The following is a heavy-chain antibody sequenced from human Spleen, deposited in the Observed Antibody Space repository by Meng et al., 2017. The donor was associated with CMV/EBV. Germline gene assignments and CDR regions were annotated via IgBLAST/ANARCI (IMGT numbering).Heavy chain of an antibody. CDR2: ISTSGTST. CDR3: AALGY. CDR1: GFTFSSYA. J-gene: IGHJ4*02. V-gene: IGHV3-23*01. Sequence: GESLKISCAASGFTFSSYAMSWVRQAPGKGLEWVSAISTSGTSTYYADSVKARFTISRDNSKNTLYLQMNSLRAEDTAVYYCAALGYWGQGTLVTVSS. D-gene: IGHD7-27*01.